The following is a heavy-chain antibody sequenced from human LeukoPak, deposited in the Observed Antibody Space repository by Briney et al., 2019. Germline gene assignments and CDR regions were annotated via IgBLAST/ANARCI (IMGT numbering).Heavy chain of an antibody. CDR1: GGTINSHY. CDR3: ARHYLYGDSSWDS. V-gene: IGHV4-4*09. D-gene: IGHD4-17*01. Sequence: SETLSLTCTVSGGTINSHYWSWIRQSPGEGLEWIAYTHTSGRTKYNPSLMSRVTISLDTSKNQVSLKLYSVTAADTAVYFCARHYLYGDSSWDSWGPGNLVIVSS. CDR2: THTSGRT. J-gene: IGHJ4*02.